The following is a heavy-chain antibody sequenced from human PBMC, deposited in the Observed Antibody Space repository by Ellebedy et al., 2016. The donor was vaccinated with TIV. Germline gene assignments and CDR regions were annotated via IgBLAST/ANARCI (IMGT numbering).Heavy chain of an antibody. CDR1: GFTFSGYS. CDR2: ISSSSSYI. CDR3: ARDVVIGGTYLNRALDC. J-gene: IGHJ4*02. Sequence: GGSLRLXXAASGFTFSGYSMHWVRQAPGKGLEWVSSISSSSSYIYYADSVRGRFTISRDNAKNSLYLQMNSLRAEDTAVYYCARDVVIGGTYLNRALDCWGQGTLVTVSS. D-gene: IGHD1-14*01. V-gene: IGHV3-21*01.